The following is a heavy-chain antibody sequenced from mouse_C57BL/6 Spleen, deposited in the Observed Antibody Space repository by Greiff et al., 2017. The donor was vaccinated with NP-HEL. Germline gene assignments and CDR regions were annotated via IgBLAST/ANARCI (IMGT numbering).Heavy chain of an antibody. CDR3: AREGLWLRRYAMDY. D-gene: IGHD2-2*01. Sequence: VQLQQPGAELVKPGASVKMSCKASGYTFTSYWITWVKQRPGQGLEWIGDIYPGSGSTNYNEKFKSKATLTVDTSSSTAYMQLSSLTSEDSAVYYCAREGLWLRRYAMDYWGQGTSVTVSS. CDR2: IYPGSGST. V-gene: IGHV1-55*01. CDR1: GYTFTSYW. J-gene: IGHJ4*01.